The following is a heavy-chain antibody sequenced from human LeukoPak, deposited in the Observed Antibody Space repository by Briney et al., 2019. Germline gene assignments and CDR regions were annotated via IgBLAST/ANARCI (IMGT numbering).Heavy chain of an antibody. CDR2: ISSGSTYV. J-gene: IGHJ4*02. CDR3: ARDPQRYCSSNSCLVDY. D-gene: IGHD2-2*01. V-gene: IGHV3-21*01. CDR1: GFTFSSYS. Sequence: TGGSLRLSCTASGFTFSSYSMNWVRQAPGKGLEWLSSISSGSTYVYYADSVKGRFTNSRDNAKNSLYLQMNSLTAEDTAVYYCARDPQRYCSSNSCLVDYWGQGTLVTVSS.